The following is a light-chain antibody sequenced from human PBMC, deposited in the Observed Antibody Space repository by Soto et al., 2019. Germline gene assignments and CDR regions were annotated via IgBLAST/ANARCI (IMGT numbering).Light chain of an antibody. CDR2: DVN. J-gene: IGLJ1*01. CDR3: TSYKRGGLYV. CDR1: SSDVGVSIS. Sequence: QSVLTQPASVSGSPGQSITVSCTGISSDVGVSISVSWYQQHPGKAPRLIIFDVNNRPSGVSPRVSGSKSGNTASLTISGLQAEDEAHYFCTSYKRGGLYVFGSGTKLTVL. V-gene: IGLV2-14*03.